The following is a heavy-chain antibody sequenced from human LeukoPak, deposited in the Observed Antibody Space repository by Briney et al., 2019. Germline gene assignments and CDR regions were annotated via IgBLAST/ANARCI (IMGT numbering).Heavy chain of an antibody. Sequence: SVKVSCKASGGTFSSYAISWVRQAPGQGLEWMGGIIPIFGTANYAQKFQGRVTITADKSTSTAYMELSSLRSEDTAVYYCARSEGRRYFDWLIYSGAFDIWGQGTMVTVSS. V-gene: IGHV1-69*06. J-gene: IGHJ3*02. CDR2: IIPIFGTA. D-gene: IGHD3-9*01. CDR1: GGTFSSYA. CDR3: ARSEGRRYFDWLIYSGAFDI.